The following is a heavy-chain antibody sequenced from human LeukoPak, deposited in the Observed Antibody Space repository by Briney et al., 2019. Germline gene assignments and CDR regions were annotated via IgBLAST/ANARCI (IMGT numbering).Heavy chain of an antibody. Sequence: ASVKVSCKASGYTFTSYGISWVRQAPGQGLEWMEWISAYNGNTNYAQKLQGRVTMTTDTSTSTAYMELRSLRSDDTAVYYCAREGTRITGTTRLWFDPGPGNPGHRLL. V-gene: IGHV1-18*01. CDR2: ISAYNGNT. J-gene: IGHJ5*02. CDR1: GYTFTSYG. CDR3: AREGTRITGTTRLWFDP. D-gene: IGHD1-20*01.